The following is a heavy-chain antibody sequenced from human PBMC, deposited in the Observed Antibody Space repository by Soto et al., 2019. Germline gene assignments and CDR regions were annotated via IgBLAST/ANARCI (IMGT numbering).Heavy chain of an antibody. D-gene: IGHD5-12*01. CDR3: ARGNSGDDDEFDY. J-gene: IGHJ4*02. CDR2: VNPNSGGT. CDR1: GYTFTGYY. V-gene: IGHV1-2*02. Sequence: WASVKVSCKASGYTFTGYYIHWVRQAPGQGLEWMGWVNPNSGGTGYAQRFQGRVTMTRDTSINSVYMELSRLRSDDTATYFCARGNSGDDDEFDYWGQGTPVTVSS.